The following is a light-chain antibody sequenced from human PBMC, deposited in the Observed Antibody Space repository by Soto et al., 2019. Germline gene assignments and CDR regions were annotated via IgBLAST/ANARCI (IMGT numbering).Light chain of an antibody. J-gene: IGKJ1*01. V-gene: IGKV3-15*01. Sequence: ILMTQSPATLSVSPGERATLSCRASQSVSNNLAWYQQKPGQAPRLLIYDASTRATGIPARFSGSGSGTAFSLTISSLQSEDFSVYYYQQYNNWPPWTFGQGTKVEIK. CDR1: QSVSNN. CDR2: DAS. CDR3: QQYNNWPPWT.